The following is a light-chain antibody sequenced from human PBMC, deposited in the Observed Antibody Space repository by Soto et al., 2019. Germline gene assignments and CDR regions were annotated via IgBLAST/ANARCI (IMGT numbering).Light chain of an antibody. Sequence: DIVMTQSPDSLAVSLGERATMNCKCSRSVLYKSNNKNHLAWYQQKPGQPPQLIIYWASTRESGVAERCSGSGSGTDFTLTISSLEAEDVAFYWCQQYFDVPFTFGGGTKVDIK. CDR1: RSVLYKSNNKNH. J-gene: IGKJ4*01. CDR2: WAS. CDR3: QQYFDVPFT. V-gene: IGKV4-1*01.